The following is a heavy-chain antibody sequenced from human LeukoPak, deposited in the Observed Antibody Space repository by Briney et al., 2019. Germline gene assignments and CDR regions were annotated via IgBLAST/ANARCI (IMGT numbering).Heavy chain of an antibody. D-gene: IGHD4-23*01. CDR1: GFTFSSYW. V-gene: IGHV3-74*01. CDR3: ARDLDYGGYSNFDY. J-gene: IGHJ4*02. CDR2: IKSDGSSI. Sequence: GGSLRLSSVASGFTFSSYWMHWVRQAPGKGLVWVSRIKSDGSSIRYADSVKGRFTISRDNAKNTLYLQMNSLRAEDTAVYYCARDLDYGGYSNFDYWGQGTLVTVSS.